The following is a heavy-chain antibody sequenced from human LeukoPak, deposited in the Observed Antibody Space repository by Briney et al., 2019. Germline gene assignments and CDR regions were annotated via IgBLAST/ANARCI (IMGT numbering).Heavy chain of an antibody. J-gene: IGHJ3*02. CDR2: VTRDGSGT. CDR3: ARDEVGAYDAFDI. V-gene: IGHV3-7*01. CDR1: GFNFLGYN. Sequence: PGGSLRLSCITSGFNFLGYNMAWVRQAPGKGLEWLATVTRDGSGTEYIDSVRGRFTISRDNAKNSVYLQMNSLRAEDTAVYYCARDEVGAYDAFDIWGQGTMVTVSS. D-gene: IGHD1-26*01.